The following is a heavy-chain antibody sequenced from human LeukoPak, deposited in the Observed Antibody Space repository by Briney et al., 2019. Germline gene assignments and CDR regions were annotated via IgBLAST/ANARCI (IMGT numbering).Heavy chain of an antibody. CDR1: EFTVSSNS. J-gene: IGHJ4*02. CDR3: ARRAGEYSHPYDY. V-gene: IGHV3-53*01. CDR2: IYSGGNT. D-gene: IGHD4-17*01. Sequence: GGSLRLSCTVSEFTVSSNSMSWDRQATGRGLKWVSFIYSGGNTHYSDSVKGRFTISRDNSKNTLYHQMNSLRADDTAVYYCARRAGEYSHPYDYWGQGTLVTVSS.